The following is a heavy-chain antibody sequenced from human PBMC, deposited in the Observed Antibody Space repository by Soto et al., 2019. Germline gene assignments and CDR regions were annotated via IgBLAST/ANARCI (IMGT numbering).Heavy chain of an antibody. CDR3: AGGLGGGYCSGGSCYPSGY. CDR1: GGSISSYY. Sequence: QVQLQESGPGLVKPSETLSLTCTVSGGSISSYYWSWIRQPPGKGLEWIGYTYYSGSTNYNPSPTSRVTISVDTTKTQFSLKLISVTGADTAVYYCAGGLGGGYCSGGSCYPSGYWGQGTLVTVSS. D-gene: IGHD2-15*01. CDR2: TYYSGST. V-gene: IGHV4-59*01. J-gene: IGHJ4*02.